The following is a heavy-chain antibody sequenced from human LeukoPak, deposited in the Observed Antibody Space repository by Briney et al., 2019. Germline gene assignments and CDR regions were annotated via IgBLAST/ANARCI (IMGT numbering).Heavy chain of an antibody. CDR3: AKDHAPYTSGWRYYFDY. D-gene: IGHD6-19*01. J-gene: IGHJ4*02. Sequence: GRSLRLSCAASGFRFSDYGMHWVRQAPGKGLEWVAVISYDGGNKNYADSVKGRFTISRDNSNSTLYLQLNSLRAEDTAVYYCAKDHAPYTSGWRYYFDYWGQGTLVTVSS. V-gene: IGHV3-30*18. CDR2: ISYDGGNK. CDR1: GFRFSDYG.